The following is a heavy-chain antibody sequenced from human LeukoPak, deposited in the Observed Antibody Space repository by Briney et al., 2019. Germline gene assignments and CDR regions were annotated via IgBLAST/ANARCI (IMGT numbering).Heavy chain of an antibody. CDR3: ARGVVVAAMPFDP. J-gene: IGHJ5*02. D-gene: IGHD2-15*01. V-gene: IGHV4-30-2*01. CDR2: IYHSGST. CDR1: GGSISSGGYY. Sequence: SETLSLTCTVSGGSISSGGYYWSWIRQPPGKGLEWIGYIYHSGSTYYNPSLKSRVTISVDRSKNQFSLKLSSVTAADTAVYYCARGVVVAAMPFDPWGQGTLVTVSS.